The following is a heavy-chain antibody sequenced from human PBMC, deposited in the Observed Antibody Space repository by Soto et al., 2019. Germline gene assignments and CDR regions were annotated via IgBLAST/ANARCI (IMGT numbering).Heavy chain of an antibody. V-gene: IGHV3-74*01. CDR3: ARDNWNSY. J-gene: IGHJ4*02. CDR1: GFTFSNYW. Sequence: EVQLAESGGGLVQPGGCLRRSCAATGFTFSNYWMHWVRQVPGRGLVWVSRINPDGSSTNYADSVKGRFTMSRDNAKNMVYLEMNSLRADDTAVYYCARDNWNSYWGQGILVTVSS. D-gene: IGHD1-7*01. CDR2: INPDGSST.